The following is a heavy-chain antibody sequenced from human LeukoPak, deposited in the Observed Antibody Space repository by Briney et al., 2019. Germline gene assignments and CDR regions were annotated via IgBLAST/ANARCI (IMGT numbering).Heavy chain of an antibody. V-gene: IGHV1-18*01. Sequence: ASVKVSCKASGYTFTSHGISWVRQAPGQGLEWMGWINPNSGGTNYAQKFQGRVTMTEDTSTDTAYMELSSLRSEDTAVYYCATGLWFGKYLDVWGKGTTVTISS. D-gene: IGHD3-10*01. J-gene: IGHJ6*04. CDR1: GYTFTSHG. CDR2: INPNSGGT. CDR3: ATGLWFGKYLDV.